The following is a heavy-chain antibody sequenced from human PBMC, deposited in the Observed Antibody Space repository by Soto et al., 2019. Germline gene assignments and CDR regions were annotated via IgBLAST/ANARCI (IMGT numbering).Heavy chain of an antibody. D-gene: IGHD3-10*01. J-gene: IGHJ5*02. V-gene: IGHV3-21*01. CDR2: ISSSSSHI. CDR1: GFTLSTYS. CDR3: SGDDSGTMTIGNKRPDL. Sequence: PGGSLRLSCAASGFTLSTYSMNWVRQAPGKGLEWVSSISSSSSHIYYADSVKGRFTISRDNAKNSLSLQTNSLRAEDTAVYYFSGDDSGTMTIGNKRPDLWCQGTRVTVSS.